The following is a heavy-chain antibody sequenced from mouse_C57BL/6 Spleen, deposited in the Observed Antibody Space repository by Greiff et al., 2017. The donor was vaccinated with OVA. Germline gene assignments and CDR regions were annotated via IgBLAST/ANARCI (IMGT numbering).Heavy chain of an antibody. CDR2: INPNNGGT. D-gene: IGHD2-5*01. J-gene: IGHJ1*03. CDR1: GYTFTDYY. Sequence: LMEPGASVKISCKASGYTFTDYYMNWVKQSHGKSLEWIGDINPNNGGTSYNQKFKGKATLTVDKSSSTAYMELRSLTSEDSAVYYCATSSNYGYCDVWGTGTTVTVSS. V-gene: IGHV1-26*01. CDR3: ATSSNYGYCDV.